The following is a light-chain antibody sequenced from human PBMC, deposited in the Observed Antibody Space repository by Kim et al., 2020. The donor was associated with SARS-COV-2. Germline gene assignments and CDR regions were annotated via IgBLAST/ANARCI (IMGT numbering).Light chain of an antibody. CDR2: GAS. CDR1: QSVNSY. J-gene: IGKJ1*01. V-gene: IGKV3-15*01. Sequence: EIVMTQSPVTLSVSPGERATLSCRASQSVNSYLAWYQQKPGQAPRLLISGASTRATGIPANFSGSGSGTEFTLTISSLQSEDFAVYYCQQYYKWPWTFGQGTKVDIK. CDR3: QQYYKWPWT.